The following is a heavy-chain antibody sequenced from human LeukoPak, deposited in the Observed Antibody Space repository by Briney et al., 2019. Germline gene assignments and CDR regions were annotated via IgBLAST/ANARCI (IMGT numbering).Heavy chain of an antibody. V-gene: IGHV4-39*01. CDR1: GGSISSSSYY. CDR3: ARHPANDDDGSWFDP. Sequence: PSETLSLTCTVSGGSISSSSYYWGWIRQPPGKGLEWIVSIYYSGSTYYNPSLKSRVTISVDTSKNQFSLKLSSVTAADTAVYYCARHPANDDDGSWFDPWGQGTLVTVSS. D-gene: IGHD1-1*01. CDR2: IYYSGST. J-gene: IGHJ5*02.